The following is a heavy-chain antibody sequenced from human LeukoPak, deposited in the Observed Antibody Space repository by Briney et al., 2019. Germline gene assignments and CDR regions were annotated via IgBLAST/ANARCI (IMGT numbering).Heavy chain of an antibody. CDR1: GFTFSNYA. V-gene: IGHV3-23*01. CDR3: AREMTIITYSFDS. D-gene: IGHD5-24*01. J-gene: IGHJ4*02. Sequence: PGGSLRLSCAPSGFTFSNYAMSWVRQAPGKGLEWVSAISETGGTIHYADSVQGRFTISRDNSKNTLYLQMNSLRAEDTAVYYCAREMTIITYSFDSWGQGTLVTVSS. CDR2: ISETGGTI.